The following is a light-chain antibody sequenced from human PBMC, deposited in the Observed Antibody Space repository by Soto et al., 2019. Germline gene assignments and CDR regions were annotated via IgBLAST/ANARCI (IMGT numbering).Light chain of an antibody. J-gene: IGKJ5*01. CDR2: GAS. V-gene: IGKV3-15*01. Sequence: EILMTQSPATLSVSPGERATLSCRASQSVSSNLAWYQQKPGQAPRLLIYGASTRATGIPARFSGSGSGTEFTLTISGLQSEDFAVYYCQQYNFWPPITFGQGTRLDIK. CDR1: QSVSSN. CDR3: QQYNFWPPIT.